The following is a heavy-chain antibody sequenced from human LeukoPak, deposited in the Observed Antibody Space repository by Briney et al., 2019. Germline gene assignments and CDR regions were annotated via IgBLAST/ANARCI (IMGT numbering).Heavy chain of an antibody. CDR2: TYYRSKWYN. Sequence: SQTLSLTCAISGDSVSSNSAAWNWIRQSPSRGLEWLGGTYYRSKWYNDYAVSVKSRITINPDTSKNQFSLQLNSVTPEDTAVYYCARDVSVGATSDKGYYYYYGMDVWGQGTTVTVSS. J-gene: IGHJ6*02. V-gene: IGHV6-1*01. CDR1: GDSVSSNSAA. CDR3: ARDVSVGATSDKGYYYYYGMDV. D-gene: IGHD1-26*01.